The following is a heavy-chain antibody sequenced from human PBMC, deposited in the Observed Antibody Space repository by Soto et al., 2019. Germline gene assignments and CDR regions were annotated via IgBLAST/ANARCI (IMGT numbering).Heavy chain of an antibody. D-gene: IGHD1-7*01. CDR2: IIPISGAA. CDR1: GVTFSNYV. V-gene: IGHV1-69*06. Sequence: GASVKVSCKASGVTFSNYVVNWVRQAPGQGLEWMGRIIPISGAANYAQKFQGRVTITADKSTSTPYMELSSLRSEDTAVYYCARDMTRTVVPYFDFWGQGTLVTVSS. CDR3: ARDMTRTVVPYFDF. J-gene: IGHJ4*02.